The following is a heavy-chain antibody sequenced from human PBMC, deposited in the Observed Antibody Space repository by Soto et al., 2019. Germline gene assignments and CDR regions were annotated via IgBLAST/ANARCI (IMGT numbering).Heavy chain of an antibody. CDR2: IYYSGST. CDR1: GGSISSGGYY. V-gene: IGHV4-31*03. J-gene: IGHJ5*02. CDR3: ARDRPVGYCSSTSCYRGWFDP. Sequence: SETLSLTCTVSGGSISSGGYYWSWIRQHPGKGLEWIGYIYYSGSTYYNPSLKSRVTISVDTSKNQFSLKLSSVTAADTAVYQCARDRPVGYCSSTSCYRGWFDPWGQGTLVTVST. D-gene: IGHD2-2*01.